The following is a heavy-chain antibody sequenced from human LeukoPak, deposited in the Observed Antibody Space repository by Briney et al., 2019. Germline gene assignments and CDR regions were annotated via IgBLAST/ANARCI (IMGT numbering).Heavy chain of an antibody. Sequence: GASVKVSCKASGGTFSSYAISWVRQAPGQGLEWMGGIIPIFGTANYAQKFQGRVTITTDESTSTAHMELSSLRSEDTAVYYCAKYYYDSSGAYSGAFDIWGQGTMVTVSS. CDR3: AKYYYDSSGAYSGAFDI. CDR2: IIPIFGTA. J-gene: IGHJ3*02. CDR1: GGTFSSYA. V-gene: IGHV1-69*05. D-gene: IGHD3-22*01.